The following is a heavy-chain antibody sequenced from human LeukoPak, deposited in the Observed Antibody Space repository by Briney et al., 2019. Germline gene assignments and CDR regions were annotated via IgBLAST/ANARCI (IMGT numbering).Heavy chain of an antibody. Sequence: ASVKVSCKASGYTFTGYYMHWVRQAPGQGLEWMGWINPNSGGTNYAQKFQGRVTMTRDTSISTAYMELSRLRSDDTAVYYCARVSSEIWFGELLSNNFDYWGQGTLVTVSS. J-gene: IGHJ4*02. CDR3: ARVSSEIWFGELLSNNFDY. CDR1: GYTFTGYY. D-gene: IGHD3-10*01. CDR2: INPNSGGT. V-gene: IGHV1-2*02.